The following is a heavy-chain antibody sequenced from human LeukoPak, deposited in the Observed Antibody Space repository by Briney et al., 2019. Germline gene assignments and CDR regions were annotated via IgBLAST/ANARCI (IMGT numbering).Heavy chain of an antibody. V-gene: IGHV4-4*07. CDR3: ARDYYDTTGYYYYYFDH. J-gene: IGHJ4*01. D-gene: IGHD3-22*01. Sequence: SSETLSLTCTVSGGSISSYYWSWIRQPAGKGLEWIGRIYTSGSTNYNPSLKSRVTISVDTSKNQLSLKLSSVTAADTAVYYCARDYYDTTGYYYYYFDHWGHGTLVTVSS. CDR1: GGSISSYY. CDR2: IYTSGST.